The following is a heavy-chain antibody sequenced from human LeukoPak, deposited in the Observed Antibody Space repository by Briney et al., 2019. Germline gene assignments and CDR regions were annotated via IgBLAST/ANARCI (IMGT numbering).Heavy chain of an antibody. CDR2: LNPNNGDT. CDR1: GYTFTANY. Sequence: ASVKVSCKASGYTFTANYMHWVLQAPGQGLEWMGRLNPNNGDTTYAQKFQGRVTMTRDTSISTAYMELSSLRSDDTAVYYCAREGRNWFDPWGQGTLVTVSS. J-gene: IGHJ5*02. CDR3: AREGRNWFDP. V-gene: IGHV1-2*06.